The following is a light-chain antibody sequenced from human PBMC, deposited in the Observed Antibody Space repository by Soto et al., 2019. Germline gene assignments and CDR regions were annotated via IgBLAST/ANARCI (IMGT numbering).Light chain of an antibody. J-gene: IGKJ1*01. Sequence: EIVSTQSPGTLSLSPGERATLSCRASQSVSSNYLAWYQQKRGEAPRLLIYGASSRATGIPTGFSGSGSGTDFTLTISRLEPEDVAVYYCQQYDTSPRTFGQGTKVEI. CDR3: QQYDTSPRT. CDR2: GAS. V-gene: IGKV3-20*01. CDR1: QSVSSNY.